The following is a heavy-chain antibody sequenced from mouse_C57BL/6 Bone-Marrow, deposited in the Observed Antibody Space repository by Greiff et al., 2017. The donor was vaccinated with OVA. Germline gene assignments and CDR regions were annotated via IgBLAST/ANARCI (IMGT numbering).Heavy chain of an antibody. V-gene: IGHV3-6*01. CDR3: ASLYYGNYVTN. CDR2: ISYDGSN. Sequence: EVKLMESGPGLVKPSQSLSLTCSVTGYSITSGYYWNWIRQFPGNKLEWMGYISYDGSNNYNPSLKNRISITRDTSKNQFFLKLNSVTTEDTATYYCASLYYGNYVTNWGQGTTLTVSS. J-gene: IGHJ2*01. CDR1: GYSITSGYY. D-gene: IGHD2-1*01.